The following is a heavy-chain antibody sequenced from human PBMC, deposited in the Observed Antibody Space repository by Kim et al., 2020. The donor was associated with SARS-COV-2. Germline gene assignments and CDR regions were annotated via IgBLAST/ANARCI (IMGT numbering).Heavy chain of an antibody. Sequence: GGSMRLSCSASGFTFSSYTIHWVRQAPGKGLEYVSAISSNGGKTYYADSVKGSFTISRDNSKNTLYLQMSSLRDEDTAVYYCVKKMGATSLAYYGMDVWGQGTTVTVSS. J-gene: IGHJ6*02. V-gene: IGHV3-64D*09. D-gene: IGHD1-26*01. CDR1: GFTFSSYT. CDR2: ISSNGGKT. CDR3: VKKMGATSLAYYGMDV.